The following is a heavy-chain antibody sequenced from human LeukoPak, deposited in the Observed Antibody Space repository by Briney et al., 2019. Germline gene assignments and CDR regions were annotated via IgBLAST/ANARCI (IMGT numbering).Heavy chain of an antibody. J-gene: IGHJ4*02. CDR3: ARDGAVAGTEVYIDY. D-gene: IGHD6-19*01. Sequence: SETLSLTCTVSSGSISSSSYYWGWIRQPPGKGLEWIGSIYYSGSTYYNPSLKSRVTISVDTSKNQYSLMLSSVTAAVTAVYYCARDGAVAGTEVYIDYWGQGTLVTVSS. CDR1: SGSISSSSYY. CDR2: IYYSGST. V-gene: IGHV4-39*07.